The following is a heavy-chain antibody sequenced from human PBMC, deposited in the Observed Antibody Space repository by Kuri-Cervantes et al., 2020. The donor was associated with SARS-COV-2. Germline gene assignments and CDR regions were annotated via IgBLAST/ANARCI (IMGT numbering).Heavy chain of an antibody. V-gene: IGHV3-21*01. CDR3: ARGGYYGSGWFDP. Sequence: GGSLRLSCRDSGLTFGYHSMNWVRQAPGKGLEWVSSISSSGSFIFNADSVKGRFTISRDNDKNSLFLQMNSLRAEDTAVYYCARGGYYGSGWFDPWGQGTLVTVSS. D-gene: IGHD3-10*01. J-gene: IGHJ5*02. CDR1: GLTFGYHS. CDR2: ISSSGSFI.